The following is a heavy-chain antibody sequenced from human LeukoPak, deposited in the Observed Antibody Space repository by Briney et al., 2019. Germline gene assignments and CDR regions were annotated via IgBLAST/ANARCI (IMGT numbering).Heavy chain of an antibody. Sequence: PGGSLRLSCAVSGFSFDDYAMHWVRQAPGKGLEWVSGISWNSGSIGYAESVKGRFTISRDNAKNSLYLQMNSLRAEDTALYYCAKDKSVYYDSSGYYDYWGQGTLVTVSS. CDR3: AKDKSVYYDSSGYYDY. D-gene: IGHD3-22*01. J-gene: IGHJ4*02. CDR1: GFSFDDYA. CDR2: ISWNSGSI. V-gene: IGHV3-9*01.